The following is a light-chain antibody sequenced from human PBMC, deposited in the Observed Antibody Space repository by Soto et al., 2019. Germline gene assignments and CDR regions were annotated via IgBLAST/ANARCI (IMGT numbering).Light chain of an antibody. CDR2: GAS. CDR3: HQYDDTPRT. Sequence: EIVLTQSPGTLSFSRGERVTLSCRASQSISSHSLAWYQQKPGQAPRLLIYGASSRAAGIPDRFSGSGSGTDFTLTVSRLEPEDFAVYFCHQYDDTPRTFGQGTKVEVK. J-gene: IGKJ1*01. CDR1: QSISSHS. V-gene: IGKV3-20*01.